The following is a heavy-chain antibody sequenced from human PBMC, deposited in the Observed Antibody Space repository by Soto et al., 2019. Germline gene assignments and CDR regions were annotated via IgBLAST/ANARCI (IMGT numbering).Heavy chain of an antibody. CDR1: GGSVSSSSYY. CDR3: ARQGVLDSSSSWFDP. Sequence: PSETLSLTCTVSGGSVSSSSYYWGWVRQPPGKGLEWIGSVYYSGSTYYNPSLESRVTISVDKSKNQFSLKLSSVTAADTAVYYCARQGVLDSSSSWFDPWGQGTLVTVSS. J-gene: IGHJ5*02. V-gene: IGHV4-39*01. CDR2: VYYSGST. D-gene: IGHD6-13*01.